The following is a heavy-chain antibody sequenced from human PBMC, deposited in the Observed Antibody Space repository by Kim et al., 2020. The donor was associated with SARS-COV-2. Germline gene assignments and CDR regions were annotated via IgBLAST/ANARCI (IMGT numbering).Heavy chain of an antibody. CDR1: GFTFSSYA. CDR2: ISGSGGST. V-gene: IGHV3-23*01. CDR3: AKGRSVLYWGQSFYYYYGMDV. Sequence: GGSLRLSCAASGFTFSSYAMSWVRQAPGKGLEWVSAISGSGGSTYYADSVKGRFTISRDNSKNTLYLQMNSLRAEDTAVYYCAKGRSVLYWGQSFYYYYGMDVWGQGTTVTVSS. D-gene: IGHD2-8*02. J-gene: IGHJ6*02.